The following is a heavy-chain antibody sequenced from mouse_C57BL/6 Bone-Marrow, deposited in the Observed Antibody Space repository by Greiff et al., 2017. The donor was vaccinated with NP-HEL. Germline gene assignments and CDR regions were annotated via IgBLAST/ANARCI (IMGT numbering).Heavy chain of an antibody. V-gene: IGHV5-17*01. CDR3: ARSGYYAMCY. Sequence: EVQLVESGGGLVKPGGSLKLSCAASGFTFSDYCMHWVRQAPEKGLEWVAYLSTGSSTIYYADTVKGRFTFSRDNAKNTLFLQMTSRRAEDTAMYYCARSGYYAMCYWGQGPTVTVSS. J-gene: IGHJ4*01. CDR2: LSTGSSTI. CDR1: GFTFSDYC.